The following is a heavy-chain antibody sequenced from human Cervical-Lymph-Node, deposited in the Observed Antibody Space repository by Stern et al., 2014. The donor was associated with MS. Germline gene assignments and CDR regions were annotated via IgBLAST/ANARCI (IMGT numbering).Heavy chain of an antibody. J-gene: IGHJ5*02. V-gene: IGHV1-69*01. CDR3: ALSSETSDRWYSLGYDL. CDR2: IFPVFGTP. CDR1: GGTFSQFP. Sequence: VQLVEPVAEVTKPGSSVKVSCKASGGTFSQFPRSWVRQAPGQGLEWTGGIFPVFGTPTYAQEFRGRVTITADVSTSTVYMELSSLRSDDTAVYYCALSSETSDRWYSLGYDLWGQGTLVTVSS. D-gene: IGHD6-13*01.